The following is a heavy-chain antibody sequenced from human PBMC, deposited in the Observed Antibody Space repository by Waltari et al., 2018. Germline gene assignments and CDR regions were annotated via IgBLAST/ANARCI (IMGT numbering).Heavy chain of an antibody. CDR2: IWFDGSAK. J-gene: IGHJ5*02. CDR1: GFTFDSYG. V-gene: IGHV3-33*01. Sequence: QVQLVESGGGVVQSGRALRLSCVASGFTFDSYGMHWGRQAPGKALEWVALIWFDGSAKYYADSVKGRFTVSRDNSKNTFYLQLNSLRAEDTAVYYCARDMHSSSSALGWLDPWGQGTLVTVSS. D-gene: IGHD6-6*01. CDR3: ARDMHSSSSALGWLDP.